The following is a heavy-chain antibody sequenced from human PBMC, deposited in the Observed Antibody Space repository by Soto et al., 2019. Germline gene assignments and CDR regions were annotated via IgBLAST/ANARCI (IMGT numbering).Heavy chain of an antibody. CDR2: IYYSGST. CDR3: PSHPPWDRSGSSNYCDY. J-gene: IGHJ4*02. D-gene: IGHD3-10*01. CDR1: GGSISSGGYY. V-gene: IGHV4-31*03. Sequence: SETLSLTCTVSGGSISSGGYYWSWIRQHPGKGLEWIGYIYYSGSTYYNPSLKSRVTISVDTSKNQFSLKLSSVTTAETALYYCPSHPPWDRSGSSNYCDYWGKLNLITVSS.